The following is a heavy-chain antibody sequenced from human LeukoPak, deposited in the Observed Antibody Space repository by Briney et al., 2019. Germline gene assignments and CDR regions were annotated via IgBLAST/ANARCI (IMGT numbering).Heavy chain of an antibody. Sequence: SQTLSLTCAISGDTVSSNSAAWNWIRQSPSRGLEWLGRTYYRSNWYSDYAVSVKSRITINPDTSKNQFSLQLSSVTPEDTAVYYCALAVSSPGPTNWFDPWGQGTLVTVSS. J-gene: IGHJ5*02. D-gene: IGHD6-13*01. CDR3: ALAVSSPGPTNWFDP. CDR1: GDTVSSNSAA. CDR2: TYYRSNWYS. V-gene: IGHV6-1*01.